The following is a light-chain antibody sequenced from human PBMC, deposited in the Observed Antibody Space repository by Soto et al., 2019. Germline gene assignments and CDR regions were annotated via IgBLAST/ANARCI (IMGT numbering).Light chain of an antibody. J-gene: IGLJ2*01. CDR3: AAWDDSLSGVV. CDR2: RSN. CDR1: SSNIGSNY. V-gene: IGLV1-47*01. Sequence: QSVLPQPPSASGTPGQRVTISCSGSSSNIGSNYVYWYQQLPGTAPKLLIYRSNQRPSGVPDRLSGSKSGTSASLAISGLRSEDEADYYCAAWDDSLSGVVFGGGTKLTVL.